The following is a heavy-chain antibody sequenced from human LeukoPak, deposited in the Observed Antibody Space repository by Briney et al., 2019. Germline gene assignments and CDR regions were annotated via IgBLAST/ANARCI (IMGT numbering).Heavy chain of an antibody. CDR2: IYTSGST. D-gene: IGHD6-13*01. J-gene: IGHJ2*01. V-gene: IGHV4-59*10. CDR1: GFTFSSYW. CDR3: ARLTSSWYQDWYFDL. Sequence: GSLRLSCAASGFTFSSYWMSWVRQAPGKGLEWIGRIYTSGSTNYNPSLKSRVTMSVDTSKKQFSLKLSSVTAADTAVYYCARLTSSWYQDWYFDLWGRGTLVTVSS.